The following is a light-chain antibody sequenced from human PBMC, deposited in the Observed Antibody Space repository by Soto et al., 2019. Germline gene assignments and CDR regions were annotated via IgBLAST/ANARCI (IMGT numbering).Light chain of an antibody. CDR2: DAS. Sequence: DIQMTQSPSTLSASVGDRVTITCRASQSISRWLAWHQQKPGKAPKLLIYDASSLKSGVPSRFSGSGSGTEFTLTISSLQPDDFATYYCQQYSRSFTIGPGTKVDVK. CDR1: QSISRW. J-gene: IGKJ3*01. CDR3: QQYSRSFT. V-gene: IGKV1-5*01.